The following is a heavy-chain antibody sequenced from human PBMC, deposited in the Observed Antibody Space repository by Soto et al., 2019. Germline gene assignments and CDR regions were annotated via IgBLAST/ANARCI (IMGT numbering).Heavy chain of an antibody. D-gene: IGHD2-15*01. CDR2: ISENGDRQ. J-gene: IGHJ4*02. CDR1: GLTFTSSS. Sequence: QVHLVQSGGGVVQAGTSLRLSCTASGLTFTSSSFHWVRQAPGKGLEWVAVISENGDRQYSTESVRGRFLISRDSSKNIVDLQMNSLRPEDTGVYFCARRLATPVSALRYWGQGALVTVSS. CDR3: ARRLATPVSALRY. V-gene: IGHV3-30-3*01.